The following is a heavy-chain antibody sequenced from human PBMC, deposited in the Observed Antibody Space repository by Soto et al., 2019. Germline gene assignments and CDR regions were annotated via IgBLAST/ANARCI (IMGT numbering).Heavy chain of an antibody. V-gene: IGHV3-30-3*01. J-gene: IGHJ4*02. D-gene: IGHD2-15*01. CDR1: GFTFSSYA. Sequence: QVQLVESGGGVVQPGRSLRLSCAASGFTFSSYAMHWVRQAPGKGLEWVAVISYDGSNKYYADSVKGRFTISRDNSKNTLYLQMNSLRAEDTAVYYCASAHAGGYWGQGTLVTVFS. CDR2: ISYDGSNK. CDR3: ASAHAGGY.